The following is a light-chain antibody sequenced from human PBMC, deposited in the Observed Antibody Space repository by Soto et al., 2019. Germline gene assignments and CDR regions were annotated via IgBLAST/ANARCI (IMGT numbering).Light chain of an antibody. V-gene: IGKV3-20*01. CDR3: QQYAASPRT. CDR2: AAS. J-gene: IGKJ1*01. CDR1: QSFGGNS. Sequence: EIVLTQSPGTLSLSPGEGATLSCRASQSFGGNSLAWYQQRPGQPPRLLIYAASRRATGIPDRFSGSGSGTDFTLTISRLEPEDFAVYYCQQYAASPRTFGQGTRVEIK.